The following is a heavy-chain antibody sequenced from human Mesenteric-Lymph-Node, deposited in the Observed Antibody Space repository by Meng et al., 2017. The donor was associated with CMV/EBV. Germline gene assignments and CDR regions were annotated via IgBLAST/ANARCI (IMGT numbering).Heavy chain of an antibody. CDR3: VTKYYHDSRGYPPFDY. CDR2: INPTSGGT. CDR1: GYTFTDYY. V-gene: IGHV1-2*02. Sequence: SVKVSCKASGYTFTDYYMHWVRQAPGQGLEWMGWINPTSGGTNYAQNFQGRVTMTRDTSISTAYMELSRLRSDDTAVYYCVTKYYHDSRGYPPFDYWGQGTLVTVSS. D-gene: IGHD3-22*01. J-gene: IGHJ4*02.